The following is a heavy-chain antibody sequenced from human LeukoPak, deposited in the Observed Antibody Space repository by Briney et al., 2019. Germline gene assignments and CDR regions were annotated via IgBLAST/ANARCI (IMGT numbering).Heavy chain of an antibody. V-gene: IGHV4-4*07. D-gene: IGHD3-3*01. Sequence: SETLSLTCTVSGGSISSYYWSWIRQPAGKGLEWIGRIYTSGSTNYNPSLKSRVTMSVDTSKNQFSLKLSSVTAADTAVYYCARDFSLITIFGVVIPYFDYWGQGTLVTVSS. CDR1: GGSISSYY. CDR2: IYTSGST. J-gene: IGHJ4*02. CDR3: ARDFSLITIFGVVIPYFDY.